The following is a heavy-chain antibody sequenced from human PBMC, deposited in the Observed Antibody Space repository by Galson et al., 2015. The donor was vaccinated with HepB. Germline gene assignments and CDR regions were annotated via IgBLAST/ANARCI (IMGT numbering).Heavy chain of an antibody. CDR3: AKKARMGYSYGYGSSPYYFDY. CDR2: ISGSGGST. J-gene: IGHJ4*02. Sequence: SLRLSCAASGFTFSSYAMSWVRQAPGKGLEWVSAISGSGGSTYYADSVKGRFTISRDNSKNTLYLQMNSLRAEDTAVYYCAKKARMGYSYGYGSSPYYFDYWGQGTLVTVSS. CDR1: GFTFSSYA. D-gene: IGHD5-18*01. V-gene: IGHV3-23*01.